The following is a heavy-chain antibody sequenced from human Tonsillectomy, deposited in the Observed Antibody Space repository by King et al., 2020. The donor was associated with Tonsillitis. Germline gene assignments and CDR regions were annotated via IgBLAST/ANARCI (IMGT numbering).Heavy chain of an antibody. J-gene: IGHJ6*02. D-gene: IGHD7-27*01. CDR3: AKGLDVWGPHGLDV. Sequence: VQLVESGGAFVQPGGSLRLSCAASQFTFSRFGMTWVRQAPGKGLEWVAAINGRGDTTYYAESVKGRFTVSRDNSMNTMYVEMNSLRVQDTAVYYCAKGLDVWGPHGLDVWGQGTTVTVAS. V-gene: IGHV3-23*04. CDR2: INGRGDTT. CDR1: QFTFSRFG.